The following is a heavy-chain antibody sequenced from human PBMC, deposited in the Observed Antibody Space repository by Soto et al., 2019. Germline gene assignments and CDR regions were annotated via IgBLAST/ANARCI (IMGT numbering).Heavy chain of an antibody. D-gene: IGHD4-17*01. CDR3: AKDLTVTGDGFDI. V-gene: IGHV3-23*01. CDR1: GFTFSSYA. CDR2: ISGSGDNT. Sequence: EVQLLESGGGLVQPGGSLRLSCAGSGFTFSSYAMSWVRQAPGKGLEWVSAISGSGDNTYYADSVKGRFTISRDNSKNTLYLQMNSLRVEDTAVYYCAKDLTVTGDGFDIWGQGTMLTVSS. J-gene: IGHJ3*02.